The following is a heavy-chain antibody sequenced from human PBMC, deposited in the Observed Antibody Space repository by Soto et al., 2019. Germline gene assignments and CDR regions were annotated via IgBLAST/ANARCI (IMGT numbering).Heavy chain of an antibody. Sequence: DVQLLESGGGLVQPGGSLRLSCAASGFTFSDYAMTWVRQAPGKGPEWVSSIGGVGTDRYYADSVKGRFTISRDNSKNTLFLQMSSLRSDDTAVYYCAKDAVPYNGKWASFDPWAQGTLVTVSS. D-gene: IGHD1-20*01. V-gene: IGHV3-23*01. J-gene: IGHJ5*02. CDR3: AKDAVPYNGKWASFDP. CDR2: IGGVGTDR. CDR1: GFTFSDYA.